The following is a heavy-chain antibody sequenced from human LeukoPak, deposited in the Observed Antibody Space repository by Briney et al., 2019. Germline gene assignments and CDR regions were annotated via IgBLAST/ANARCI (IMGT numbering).Heavy chain of an antibody. Sequence: GGSLRLSCAASGLTFRYYSINWVRQAPGKGLEWVSYISASGSTIYYADTVKGRFTISRDNAQNSLYLQMNSLRDEDTAVYYCARDLGSGSNYWYYYGMDVWGQGSTVTVSS. J-gene: IGHJ6*02. CDR3: ARDLGSGSNYWYYYGMDV. CDR2: ISASGSTI. V-gene: IGHV3-48*02. D-gene: IGHD1-26*01. CDR1: GLTFRYYS.